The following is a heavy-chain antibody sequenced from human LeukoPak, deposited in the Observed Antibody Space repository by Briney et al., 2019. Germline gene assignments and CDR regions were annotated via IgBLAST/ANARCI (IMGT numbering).Heavy chain of an antibody. CDR1: GFTFSSYA. V-gene: IGHV3-64*01. Sequence: QTGGSLRLSCAASGFTFSSYAMHWVRQAPGKGLEYVSAISSNGGSTYYANSVKGRFTISRDDSKNMLYLQMGSLRAEDMAMYYCVRSSAASGANCFDPWGQGTLVTVSS. CDR3: VRSSAASGANCFDP. D-gene: IGHD6-13*01. CDR2: ISSNGGST. J-gene: IGHJ5*02.